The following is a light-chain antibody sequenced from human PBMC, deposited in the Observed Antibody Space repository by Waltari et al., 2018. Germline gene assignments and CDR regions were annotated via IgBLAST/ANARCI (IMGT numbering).Light chain of an antibody. CDR2: DAS. Sequence: EIVLTQSPGTLSLSPGERATLPCRASQSVSRTLAWYRQKPGKAPRLLIYDASTRATGIPDRFSGSGFGTDFSLTISRLEPEDFAVYYCQKYGTLPATFGQGTTVEIK. CDR1: QSVSRT. J-gene: IGKJ1*01. CDR3: QKYGTLPAT. V-gene: IGKV3-20*01.